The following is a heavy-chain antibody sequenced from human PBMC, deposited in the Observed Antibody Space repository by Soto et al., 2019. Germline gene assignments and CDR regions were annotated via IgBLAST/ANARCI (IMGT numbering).Heavy chain of an antibody. CDR3: ARGYSAGHYVYYGMDV. D-gene: IGHD1-26*01. J-gene: IGHJ6*02. Sequence: SETLSLTCIVSGVSISSGGYYWRWIRQYPGRGLEWIGYIHHSGTTYYNPSLTRRVTISVDMSKNQFSQKLPSVTAADTAVYYCARGYSAGHYVYYGMDVWGQGTTVTVSS. CDR2: IHHSGTT. V-gene: IGHV4-31*03. CDR1: GVSISSGGYY.